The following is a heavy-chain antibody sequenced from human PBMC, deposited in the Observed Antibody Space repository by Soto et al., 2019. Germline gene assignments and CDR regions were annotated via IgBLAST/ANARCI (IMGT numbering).Heavy chain of an antibody. CDR2: INAGNGNT. V-gene: IGHV1-3*01. D-gene: IGHD6-13*01. CDR3: VLSSSWYPGGYYYGMDV. J-gene: IGHJ6*02. CDR1: GYAFTSYA. Sequence: VASVKVSCKASGYAFTSYAMHWVRQAPGQRLEWMGWINAGNGNTKYSQKFQGRVTITRDTSASTAYMELSSLRSEDTAVYYCVLSSSWYPGGYYYGMDVWGQGTTVTV.